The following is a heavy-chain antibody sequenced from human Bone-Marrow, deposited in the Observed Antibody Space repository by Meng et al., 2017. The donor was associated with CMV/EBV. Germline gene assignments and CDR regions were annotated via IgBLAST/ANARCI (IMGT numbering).Heavy chain of an antibody. Sequence: GESLKISCAASGFTFSNAWMSWVRQAPGKGLEWVGRIKSKTDGGTTDYAAPVKGRFTISRDDSKNTLYLQMNSLRAEDTAVYYCARPSSGWMYDAFDIWGQGTMVTVSS. CDR1: GFTFSNAW. CDR2: IKSKTDGGTT. D-gene: IGHD6-19*01. V-gene: IGHV3-15*01. J-gene: IGHJ3*02. CDR3: ARPSSGWMYDAFDI.